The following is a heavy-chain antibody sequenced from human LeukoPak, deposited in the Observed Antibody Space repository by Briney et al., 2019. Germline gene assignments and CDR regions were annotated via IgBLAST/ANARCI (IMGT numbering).Heavy chain of an antibody. Sequence: GASVKVSCKASGYTYTGYYMHWVRQAPGQGLEWMGWINPNSGGTNYAQKFQGRVTMTRDTSISTAYMELSRLRSDDTAVYYCARDHRQRLNGGNSPDYFDYWGQGTLVTVSS. D-gene: IGHD4-23*01. CDR3: ARDHRQRLNGGNSPDYFDY. J-gene: IGHJ4*02. CDR1: GYTYTGYY. V-gene: IGHV1-2*02. CDR2: INPNSGGT.